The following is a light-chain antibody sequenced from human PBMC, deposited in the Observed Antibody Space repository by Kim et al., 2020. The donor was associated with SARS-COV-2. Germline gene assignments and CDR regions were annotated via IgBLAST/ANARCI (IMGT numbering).Light chain of an antibody. J-gene: IGKJ1*01. CDR3: QKYNSAPRT. CDR1: QGISNY. CDR2: AAS. Sequence: TSVGDRVTITCRASQGISNYLAWYQQKPGKVPKLLIYAASALQSGVPSRFSGSGSGTDFTLTISSLQPEDVATYYCQKYNSAPRTFGQGTKVDIK. V-gene: IGKV1-27*01.